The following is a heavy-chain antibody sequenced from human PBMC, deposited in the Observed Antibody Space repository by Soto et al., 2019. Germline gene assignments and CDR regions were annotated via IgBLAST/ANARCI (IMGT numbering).Heavy chain of an antibody. D-gene: IGHD2-15*01. CDR2: IYYSGST. J-gene: IGHJ4*02. V-gene: IGHV4-31*03. CDR1: GGSISSGGYY. Sequence: SETLSLTCTVSGGSISSGGYYWSWIRQHPGKGLEWIGYIYYSGSTYYNPSLKSRVTISVDTSKNQFSLKLSSVTAADTAVYYCARGSVVAATYYFDYWGQGTLVTVSS. CDR3: ARGSVVAATYYFDY.